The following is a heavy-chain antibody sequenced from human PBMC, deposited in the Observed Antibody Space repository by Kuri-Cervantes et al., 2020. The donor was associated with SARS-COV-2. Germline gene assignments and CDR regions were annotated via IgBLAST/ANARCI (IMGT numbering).Heavy chain of an antibody. Sequence: GESLKISCAASGFTFSSYAMHWVRQAPGKGLEWVAFIRYDGSNKYYADSVKGRFTISRDNSKDTLFLQMNSLRAEDTAVYYCAKDQATFGLWGRGTLVTVSS. J-gene: IGHJ2*01. CDR3: AKDQATFGL. V-gene: IGHV3-30*02. CDR2: IRYDGSNK. CDR1: GFTFSSYA.